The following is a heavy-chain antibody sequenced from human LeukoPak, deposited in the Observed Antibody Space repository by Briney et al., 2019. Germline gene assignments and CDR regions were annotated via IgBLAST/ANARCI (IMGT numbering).Heavy chain of an antibody. D-gene: IGHD6-19*01. V-gene: IGHV3-23*01. CDR1: GFTVSSYA. CDR2: ISGSGGST. J-gene: IGHJ4*02. Sequence: PGGSLRLSCAASGFTVSSYAMSWVRQAPGKGREWVSAISGSGGSTYYADSVKGRFTISRDNSKHTLYLQMNSLRAEDTAVYYCAKEGVPVAVAGHFDYWGQGTLVTVSS. CDR3: AKEGVPVAVAGHFDY.